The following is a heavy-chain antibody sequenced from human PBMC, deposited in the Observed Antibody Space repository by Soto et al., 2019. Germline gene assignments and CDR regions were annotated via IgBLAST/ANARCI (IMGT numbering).Heavy chain of an antibody. J-gene: IGHJ5*02. V-gene: IGHV4-59*01. CDR3: ARLGILEWLSNPTGLDP. Sequence: SETLSLTCTVSGGSISSYYWSWIRQPPGKGLEWIGYIYYSGSTNYNPSLKSRVTISVDTSKNQFSLKLSSVTAADTAVYHCARLGILEWLSNPTGLDPWGQGTLVTVSS. D-gene: IGHD3-3*01. CDR2: IYYSGST. CDR1: GGSISSYY.